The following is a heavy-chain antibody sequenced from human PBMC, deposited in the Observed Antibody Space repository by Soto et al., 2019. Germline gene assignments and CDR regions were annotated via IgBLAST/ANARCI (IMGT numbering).Heavy chain of an antibody. CDR1: GFSFRTTW. V-gene: IGHV3-15*01. CDR3: STESPFIGSVFDY. J-gene: IGHJ4*02. D-gene: IGHD1-26*01. Sequence: GSLRLSCAASGFSFRTTWMAWVRQAPGKGLEWVGRIKSKSAGETTGYADPVKGRFTISGDDSKDTLYLHMDRLETGDTAVYYCSTESPFIGSVFDYWGQGTLVTVSS. CDR2: IKSKSAGETT.